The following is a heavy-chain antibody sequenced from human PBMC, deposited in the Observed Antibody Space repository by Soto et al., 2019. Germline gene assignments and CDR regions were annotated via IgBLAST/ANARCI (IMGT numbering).Heavy chain of an antibody. CDR1: GFTFSSYW. V-gene: IGHV3-74*01. CDR2: INSDGSST. Sequence: GGSLRLSCAASGFTFSSYWMHWVRQAPGKGLVWVSRINSDGSSTSYADSVKGRFTISRDNAKNTLYLQMNSLRAEDTAVYYCASHSGYCSGCSCPPYAFDIWGKGTMVTVSS. J-gene: IGHJ3*02. D-gene: IGHD2-15*01. CDR3: ASHSGYCSGCSCPPYAFDI.